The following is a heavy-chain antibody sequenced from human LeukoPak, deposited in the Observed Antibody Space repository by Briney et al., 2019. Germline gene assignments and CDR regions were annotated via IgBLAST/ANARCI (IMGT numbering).Heavy chain of an antibody. Sequence: GGSLRLSCPASGFIFSDHAMNWVRQAPGKGLEWVSIISARDGRTYYADSVKGRFTVSRDNPKNTLYLQMNSLRVEDTAVYYCVREGGGSFLDSFDIWGQGKLVTVSS. CDR2: ISARDGRT. V-gene: IGHV3-23*01. J-gene: IGHJ3*02. D-gene: IGHD2-15*01. CDR3: VREGGGSFLDSFDI. CDR1: GFIFSDHA.